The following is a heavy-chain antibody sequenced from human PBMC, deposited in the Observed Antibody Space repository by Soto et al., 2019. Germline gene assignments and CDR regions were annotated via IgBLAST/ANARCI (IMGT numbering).Heavy chain of an antibody. J-gene: IGHJ6*03. V-gene: IGHV1-69*02. Sequence: GASVKVSCKASGGTFSSYTIGWVRQAPGQGLEWMGRIIPILGIANYAQKFQGRVTITADKSTSTAYMELSSLRSEDTAVYYCARAGPIDYGDYLYYYYMDVWGKGTTVTVS. CDR3: ARAGPIDYGDYLYYYYMDV. D-gene: IGHD4-17*01. CDR1: GGTFSSYT. CDR2: IIPILGIA.